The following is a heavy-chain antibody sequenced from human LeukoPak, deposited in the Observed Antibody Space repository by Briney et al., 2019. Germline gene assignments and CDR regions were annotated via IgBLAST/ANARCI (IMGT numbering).Heavy chain of an antibody. CDR3: AREGPGAFDI. J-gene: IGHJ3*02. Sequence: SETLSLTCTVSGGSISSGSYYWSWIRQPAGKGLEWIGRIYTSGSTNYNPSLKSRVTISVDTSKNQLSLKLSSVTAADTAVYYCAREGPGAFDIWSQGTMVTVSS. V-gene: IGHV4-61*02. CDR1: GGSISSGSYY. CDR2: IYTSGST.